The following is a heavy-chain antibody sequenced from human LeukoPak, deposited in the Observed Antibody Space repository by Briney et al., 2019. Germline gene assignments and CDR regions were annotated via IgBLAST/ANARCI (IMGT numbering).Heavy chain of an antibody. V-gene: IGHV3-30*18. J-gene: IGHJ6*02. Sequence: GGSLRLSCAASGFTFSSYGMHWVRQAPGKGLEWVAVISYDGSNKYYADSVKGRFIISRDNSKNTLYLQMNSLRAEDTAVYYCAKDSEYSSSWALAYYYYGMDVWGQGTTVTVSS. D-gene: IGHD6-13*01. CDR2: ISYDGSNK. CDR1: GFTFSSYG. CDR3: AKDSEYSSSWALAYYYYGMDV.